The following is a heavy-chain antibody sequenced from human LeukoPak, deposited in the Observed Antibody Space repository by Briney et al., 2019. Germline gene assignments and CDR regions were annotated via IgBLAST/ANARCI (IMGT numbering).Heavy chain of an antibody. Sequence: SETLSLTCTVSGGAIISYSRSWMRQPAGKGLEWIGLIYPRDIRNYNPSLKSRVLMSVDKYKNQFSLKLRSVTAADTAVYYCEREWHHVFDYWGQGNMVTVSS. CDR2: IYPRDIR. CDR3: EREWHHVFDY. D-gene: IGHD5-12*01. V-gene: IGHV4-4*07. CDR1: GGAIISYS. J-gene: IGHJ4*02.